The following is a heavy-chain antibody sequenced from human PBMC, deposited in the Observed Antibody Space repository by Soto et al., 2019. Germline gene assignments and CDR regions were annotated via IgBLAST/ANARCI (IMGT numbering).Heavy chain of an antibody. Sequence: GGSLRLSCAASGFTFDDYAMHWVRQAPGKGLEWVSGISWNSGSIGYADSVKGRFTISRDNAKNSLYLQMNSLRAEDTALYYCANDQQWLLTRAFDIWGQGTMVTVSS. V-gene: IGHV3-9*01. J-gene: IGHJ3*02. CDR1: GFTFDDYA. D-gene: IGHD6-19*01. CDR3: ANDQQWLLTRAFDI. CDR2: ISWNSGSI.